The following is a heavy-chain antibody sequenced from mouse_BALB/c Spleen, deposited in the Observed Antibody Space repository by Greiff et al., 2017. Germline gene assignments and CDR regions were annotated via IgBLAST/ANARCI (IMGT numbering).Heavy chain of an antibody. CDR3: AISYGSSYGNWYFDV. V-gene: IGHV1-63*02. Sequence: QVQLQQSGAELVRPGTSVKISCKASGYTFTNYWLGWVKQRPGHGLEWIGDIYPGGGYTNYNEKFKGKATLTADTSSSTAYMQLSSLTSEDSAVYFCAISYGSSYGNWYFDVWGAGTTVTVSS. CDR2: IYPGGGYT. CDR1: GYTFTNYW. D-gene: IGHD1-1*01. J-gene: IGHJ1*01.